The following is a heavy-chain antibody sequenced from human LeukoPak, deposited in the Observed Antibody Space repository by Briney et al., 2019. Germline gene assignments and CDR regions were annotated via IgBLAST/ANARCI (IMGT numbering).Heavy chain of an antibody. CDR2: ISGSGGST. CDR1: GFTFNSYT. D-gene: IGHD3-9*01. CDR3: AKDIGVLRYFDWLSHAFDY. Sequence: GGSLRLSCAASGFTFNSYTMYWVRQAPGKGLEWVSAISGSGGSTYYADSVKGRFTISRGNSKNTLYLQMNSLRAEDTAVYYCAKDIGVLRYFDWLSHAFDYWGQGTLVTVSS. J-gene: IGHJ4*02. V-gene: IGHV3-23*01.